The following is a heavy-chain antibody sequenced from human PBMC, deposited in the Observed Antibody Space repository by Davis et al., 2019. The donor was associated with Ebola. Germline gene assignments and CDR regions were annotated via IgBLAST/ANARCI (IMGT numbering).Heavy chain of an antibody. J-gene: IGHJ4*02. CDR1: GFTFSDYY. Sequence: GESLKISCAASGFTFSDYYMNWIRQAPGKGLEWVSSISSGSSYIYYADSVKGRFTISRDNANNSLYLQMNSLRAEDTAVYYCARAPYSGSYYADYWGQGTLVTVSS. D-gene: IGHD1-26*01. CDR3: ARAPYSGSYYADY. CDR2: ISSGSSYI. V-gene: IGHV3-21*01.